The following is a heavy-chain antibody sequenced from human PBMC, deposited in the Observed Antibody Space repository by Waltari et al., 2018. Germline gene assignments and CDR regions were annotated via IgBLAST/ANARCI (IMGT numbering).Heavy chain of an antibody. CDR2: IDPTDSET. CDR1: GYTFTSYW. Sequence: EVQLVQSGAEVNKPGESLRLPCKGSGYTFTSYWISWVHQMPGKGREWRGRIDPTDSETNYNPSFQGHVTISADKSTSTAYVQWNSLKASDTATYYCVRGVGSPGDYWGQGTLVTVSS. D-gene: IGHD3-10*01. J-gene: IGHJ4*02. V-gene: IGHV5-10-1*03. CDR3: VRGVGSPGDY.